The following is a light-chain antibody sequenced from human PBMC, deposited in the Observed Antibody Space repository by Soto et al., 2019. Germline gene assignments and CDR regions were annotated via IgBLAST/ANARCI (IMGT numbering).Light chain of an antibody. CDR1: QSISSY. J-gene: IGKJ1*01. V-gene: IGKV1-5*01. Sequence: DIQMTQSPSTLSASVGDRVTITCRASQSISSYLAWYQQKPGKAPKLLIYGASNLESGVPSRFSGSGSGTEFTLTISSLQPDDFATYYCQQYYSYSDTFGQGTKVDIK. CDR3: QQYYSYSDT. CDR2: GAS.